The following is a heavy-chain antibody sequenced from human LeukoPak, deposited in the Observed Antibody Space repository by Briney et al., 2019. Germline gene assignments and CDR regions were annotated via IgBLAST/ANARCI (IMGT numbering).Heavy chain of an antibody. Sequence: PGGSLRLSCAASGFTFGDYYMTWIRQAPGKGLEWVSYISSRSDYTSYADSVKGRFTISRDNSKNTLYLQMNSLRAEDTATYYCARGDYYGSGSFYFDYWGQGTLVTVSS. D-gene: IGHD3-10*01. CDR2: ISSRSDYT. CDR3: ARGDYYGSGSFYFDY. CDR1: GFTFGDYY. J-gene: IGHJ4*02. V-gene: IGHV3-11*05.